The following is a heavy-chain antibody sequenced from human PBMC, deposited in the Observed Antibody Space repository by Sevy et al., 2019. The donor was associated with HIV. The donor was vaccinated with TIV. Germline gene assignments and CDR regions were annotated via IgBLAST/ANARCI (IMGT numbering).Heavy chain of an antibody. CDR3: GGWGGGLDV. J-gene: IGHJ6*02. CDR2: INQHGSEK. CDR1: TFTFNDYW. V-gene: IGHV3-7*01. D-gene: IGHD3-16*01. Sequence: GGSLRLSCAASTFTFNDYWMNWVRQAPGKGLEWVANINQHGSEKYFVDSVKGRFTISRDNAKNSLYLQMNSLRAEDTGVDYWGGWGGGLDVWGQGTTVTVSS.